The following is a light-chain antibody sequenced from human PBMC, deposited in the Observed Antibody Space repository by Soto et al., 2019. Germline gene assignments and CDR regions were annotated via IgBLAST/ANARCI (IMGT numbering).Light chain of an antibody. V-gene: IGLV2-11*01. CDR1: SSDVGAFNF. J-gene: IGLJ2*01. CDR2: DVT. CDR3: CSYAGTSVLP. Sequence: QSALTQPRSVSGSPGQSVTISCTGTSSDVGAFNFVSWYRHHPGRAPKLMISDVTKRPSGVPDRFSGSKSGNTASLTISGLLAYDEADYYCCSYAGTSVLPFAGGTKLTVL.